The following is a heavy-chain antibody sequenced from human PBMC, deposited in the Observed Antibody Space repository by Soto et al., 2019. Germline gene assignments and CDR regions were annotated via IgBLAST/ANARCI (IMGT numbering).Heavy chain of an antibody. D-gene: IGHD3-3*01. Sequence: ASVKVYCKASGYTFTSYGISWVRQAPGQGHEWMGWISAYNGNTNYAQKLQGRVTMTTDTSTSTAYRELRSLRADDTAGYYCDLYLFFLRRYYYYYGMHVWGQVPTVTVSS. CDR1: GYTFTSYG. V-gene: IGHV1-18*01. CDR2: ISAYNGNT. J-gene: IGHJ6*02. CDR3: DLYLFFLRRYYYYYGMHV.